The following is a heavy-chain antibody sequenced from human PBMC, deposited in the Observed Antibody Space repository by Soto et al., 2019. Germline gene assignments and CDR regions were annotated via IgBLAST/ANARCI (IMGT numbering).Heavy chain of an antibody. D-gene: IGHD6-19*01. CDR1: GGSINSSNW. CDR3: AREGSQYSSGWQYYFDY. J-gene: IGHJ4*02. V-gene: IGHV4-4*02. CDR2: IYHSGST. Sequence: QVQLQESGPGLVKPSGTLSLTCAVSGGSINSSNWWSWVRKSPGKGLEWMGEIYHSGSTNYNPSPKRRFTISVDKSKNQFPLKLTSVTAADTAVYYCAREGSQYSSGWQYYFDYWGQGTLVTVSS.